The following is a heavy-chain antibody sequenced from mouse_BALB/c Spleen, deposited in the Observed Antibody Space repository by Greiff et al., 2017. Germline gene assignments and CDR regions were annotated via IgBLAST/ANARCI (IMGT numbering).Heavy chain of an antibody. CDR2: ISDGGSYT. Sequence: QLQESGGGLVKPGGSLKLSCAASGFTFSDYYMYWVRQTPEKRLEWVATISDGGSYTYYPDSVKGRFTISRDNAKNNLYLQMSSLKSEDTAMCYCARDRDYDYDGYAMDYWGQGTSVTVSS. D-gene: IGHD2-4*01. J-gene: IGHJ4*01. V-gene: IGHV5-4*02. CDR1: GFTFSDYY. CDR3: ARDRDYDYDGYAMDY.